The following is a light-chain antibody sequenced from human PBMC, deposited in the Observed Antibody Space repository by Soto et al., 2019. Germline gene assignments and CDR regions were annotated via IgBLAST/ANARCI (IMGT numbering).Light chain of an antibody. CDR3: QQYYSLPLT. CDR2: WAS. V-gene: IGKV4-1*01. CDR1: QSVFYSSNNKNY. J-gene: IGKJ3*01. Sequence: DIVMTQSPDSLAVSLGERATINCKSSQSVFYSSNNKNYLAWYQQKPGQPPKLLIYWASTRESGVPDRFRGIGSVTDFTLTISSLQAEDVAVYYCQQYYSLPLTFGPGTKV.